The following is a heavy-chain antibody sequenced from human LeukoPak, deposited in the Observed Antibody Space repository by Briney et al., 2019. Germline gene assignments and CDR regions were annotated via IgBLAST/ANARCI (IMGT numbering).Heavy chain of an antibody. V-gene: IGHV3-23*01. D-gene: IGHD1-26*01. CDR2: ISDSGDYT. CDR3: AKEVIGSHFDF. CDR1: GFTFSSYA. J-gene: IGHJ4*02. Sequence: GGSLRLSCAGSGFTFSSYAMSWVRQAPGKGLEWVSAISDSGDYTYYADSVKGRFTISRDNSKNTLYLHVNSLRAEDTAVYYCAKEVIGSHFDFWGQGTLVTVSS.